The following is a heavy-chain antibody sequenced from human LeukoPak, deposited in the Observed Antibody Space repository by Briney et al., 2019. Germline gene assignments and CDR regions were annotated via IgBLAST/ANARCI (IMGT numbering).Heavy chain of an antibody. CDR1: GFTFSSYA. Sequence: GGSLRLSCAASGFTFSSYAMHWVRQAPGKGLEWVAVISYDGSNKYYADSVKGRFTISRDNSKNTLYLQMNSLRAEDTAVYYCARDRVWEAAAGPYSFDYWGQGTLVTVSS. CDR2: ISYDGSNK. CDR3: ARDRVWEAAAGPYSFDY. D-gene: IGHD6-13*01. J-gene: IGHJ4*02. V-gene: IGHV3-30-3*01.